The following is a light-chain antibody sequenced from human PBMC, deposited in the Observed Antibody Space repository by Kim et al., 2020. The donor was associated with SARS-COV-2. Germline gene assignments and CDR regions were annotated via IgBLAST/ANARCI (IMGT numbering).Light chain of an antibody. CDR2: EDS. Sequence: VPPGQTASITCSGDKLGDKYVCWYQQKPGQSPVRVIYEDSRRPSGIPERFLGSNSGNTATLTISGTQAMDEADYYCQAWDSSTGVFGGGTQLTVL. V-gene: IGLV3-1*01. CDR1: KLGDKY. CDR3: QAWDSSTGV. J-gene: IGLJ3*02.